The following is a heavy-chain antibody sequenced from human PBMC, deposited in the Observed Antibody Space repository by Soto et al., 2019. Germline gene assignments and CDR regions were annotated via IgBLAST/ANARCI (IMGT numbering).Heavy chain of an antibody. V-gene: IGHV3-64*01. CDR2: ISSNGGST. CDR3: AKDMDSSGWPTVDY. J-gene: IGHJ4*02. CDR1: GFTFSSYA. Sequence: GGSLRLSCAASGFTFSSYAMHWVRQAPGKGLEYVSAISSNGGSTYYANSVKGRFTISRDNSKNTLYLQMGSLRAEDMAVYYCAKDMDSSGWPTVDYWGQGTLVTVSS. D-gene: IGHD6-19*01.